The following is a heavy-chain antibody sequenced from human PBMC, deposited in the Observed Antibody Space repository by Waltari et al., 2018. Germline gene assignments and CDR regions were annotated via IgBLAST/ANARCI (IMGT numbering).Heavy chain of an antibody. J-gene: IGHJ4*02. CDR1: GGTFSSYA. V-gene: IGHV1-69*08. CDR3: ASPPLNSGYDLYYFDY. D-gene: IGHD5-12*01. Sequence: QVQLVQSGAEVKKPGSSVKVSCKASGGTFSSYAISWVRQAPGQGLEWMGRITPIFGTANDAQRFKGRVTITADKSTSTAYMELSSLRSEDTAVYYCASPPLNSGYDLYYFDYWGEGTLVTVSS. CDR2: ITPIFGTA.